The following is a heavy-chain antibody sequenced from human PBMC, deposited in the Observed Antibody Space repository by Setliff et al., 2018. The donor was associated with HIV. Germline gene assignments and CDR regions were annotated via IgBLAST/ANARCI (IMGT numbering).Heavy chain of an antibody. J-gene: IGHJ2*01. CDR3: AKDRTPYGDYVLGPSFDI. V-gene: IGHV3-30*02. CDR2: IEHDGSNK. CDR1: GFTFSTYG. Sequence: PGGSLRLSCAVSGFTFSTYGMHWVRQAPGKGLEWVTFIEHDGSNKYYADAVKGRFTISRDDSKNTLYLQMNSLRAEDTAVYYCAKDRTPYGDYVLGPSFDIWGRGTLVTVSS. D-gene: IGHD4-17*01.